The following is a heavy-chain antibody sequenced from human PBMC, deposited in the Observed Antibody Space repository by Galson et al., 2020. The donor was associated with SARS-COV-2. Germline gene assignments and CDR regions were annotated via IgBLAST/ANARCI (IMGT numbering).Heavy chain of an antibody. V-gene: IGHV4-59*01. CDR2: IRYSGDT. Sequence: SETLSLTCTVSGDSFSHYYWTWIRQAPGKGLEWIGWIRYSGDTNYNPSFRSRVTISLDTSKNQFSLKLNSVTATDTAVYYCGRSHGLYWGQGTLVTVSS. J-gene: IGHJ4*02. CDR1: GDSFSHYY. CDR3: GRSHGLY.